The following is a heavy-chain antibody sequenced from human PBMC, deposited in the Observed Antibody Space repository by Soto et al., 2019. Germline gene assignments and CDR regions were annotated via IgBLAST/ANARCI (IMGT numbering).Heavy chain of an antibody. J-gene: IGHJ5*02. CDR1: GCSFTNFW. Sequence: GEFLKVSYMGSGCSFTNFWVARVRQMPGKGLEYMGIIDPSDSTTRYSPSFQGQVTISADKSISTAYLQWNSLKASDTAMYYCARPGFYGDYSSTYFDPWGKGTLVTVSS. CDR2: IDPSDSTT. D-gene: IGHD4-17*01. CDR3: ARPGFYGDYSSTYFDP. V-gene: IGHV5-51*01.